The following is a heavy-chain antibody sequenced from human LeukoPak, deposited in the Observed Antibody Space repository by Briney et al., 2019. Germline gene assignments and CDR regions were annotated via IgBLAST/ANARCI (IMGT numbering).Heavy chain of an antibody. CDR3: ARSITMVRGVIDRFDY. CDR1: GGSISSGGYY. J-gene: IGHJ4*02. D-gene: IGHD3-10*01. CDR2: IYYSGST. Sequence: SETLSLTCTVSGGSISSGGYYWSWIRQHPGKGLEWMGYIYYSGSTYYNPSLKSRVTISVDTSKNQFSLKLSSVTAADTAVYYCARSITMVRGVIDRFDYWGQGTLVTVSS. V-gene: IGHV4-31*03.